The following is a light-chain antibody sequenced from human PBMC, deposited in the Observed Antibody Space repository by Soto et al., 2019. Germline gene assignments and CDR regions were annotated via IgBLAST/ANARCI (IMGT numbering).Light chain of an antibody. J-gene: IGKJ1*01. CDR3: MQGTHSWT. Sequence: DVVLTQSPLSLPDTLGQPASISCRSSQSLVYNDGNIYLNWFQQRPGQSPRRLIYKVSNRDSGVPDRFSGSGSGTDFTLQISRVEAEDVGVYYCMQGTHSWTFGQGTKVDIK. V-gene: IGKV2-30*01. CDR1: QSLVYNDGNIY. CDR2: KVS.